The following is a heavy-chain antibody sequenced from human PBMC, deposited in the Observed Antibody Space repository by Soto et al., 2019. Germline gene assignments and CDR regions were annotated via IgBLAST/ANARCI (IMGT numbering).Heavy chain of an antibody. J-gene: IGHJ4*02. CDR1: GDCVGSASDY. CDR3: ARDIRGYSRAFDY. CDR2: ISATGST. V-gene: IGHV4-61*01. Sequence: EVLSLTSTGSGDCVGSASDYWTWIRQPPGEGLEWIGYISATGSTNYNPSLKSRLTISVDTSKNQFSLKLSSVTAADTAVYYWARDIRGYSRAFDYWGQGTLVTVSS. D-gene: IGHD5-18*01.